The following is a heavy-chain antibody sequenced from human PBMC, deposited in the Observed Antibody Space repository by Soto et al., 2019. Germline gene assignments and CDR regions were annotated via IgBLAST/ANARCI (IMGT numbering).Heavy chain of an antibody. Sequence: GESLKISCKGSGYSFTSYWISWVRQMPGKGLEWMGRIDPSDSYTNYSPSFQGHVTISADKSISTAYLQWSSLKASDTAMYYCARQNCSSTSCYGKGYYYYYGMDVWGQGTTVTVSS. V-gene: IGHV5-10-1*01. D-gene: IGHD2-2*01. CDR2: IDPSDSYT. CDR3: ARQNCSSTSCYGKGYYYYYGMDV. CDR1: GYSFTSYW. J-gene: IGHJ6*02.